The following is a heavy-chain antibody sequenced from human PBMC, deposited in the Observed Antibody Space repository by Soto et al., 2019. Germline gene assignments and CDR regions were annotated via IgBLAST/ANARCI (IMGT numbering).Heavy chain of an antibody. V-gene: IGHV3-73*02. Sequence: EVQLVESGGGLVQPGGSLKLSCAASGFTFSGFPIHWVRQASGKGLEWVGRIRSKANDAATAYAASVKGRFTISRDDSKYTAYLQMNTLKTEDTAVYYCITGVSLNYYNGMDVWGQGTTVTVSS. D-gene: IGHD7-27*01. CDR1: GFTFSGFP. CDR3: ITGVSLNYYNGMDV. CDR2: IRSKANDAAT. J-gene: IGHJ6*02.